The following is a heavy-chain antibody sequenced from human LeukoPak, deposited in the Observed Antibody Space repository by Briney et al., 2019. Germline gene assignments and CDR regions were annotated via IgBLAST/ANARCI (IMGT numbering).Heavy chain of an antibody. D-gene: IGHD6-13*01. CDR2: INHSGST. CDR3: ARHGSRPRKSSSWSP. CDR1: GGSFSDYY. V-gene: IGHV4-34*01. Sequence: PSETLSLTCAVYGGSFSDYYWSWIRQPPGKGLEWIGEINHSGSTNYNPSLKSRVTISVDTSKNQFSLKLSSVTAADTAVYYCARHGSRPRKSSSWSPWGQGTMVTVSS. J-gene: IGHJ3*01.